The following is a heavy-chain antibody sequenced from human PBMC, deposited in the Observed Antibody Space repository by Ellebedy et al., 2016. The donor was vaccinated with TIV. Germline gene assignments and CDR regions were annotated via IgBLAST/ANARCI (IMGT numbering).Heavy chain of an antibody. CDR3: ANTVAGTGY. Sequence: GESLKISCAASGFTFSRYTMNWVRQSPGKGLEWVSSISSSSTDIHYEDSLKGRFTISRDNAKNSLYLQMNSLRAEDTAVYYCANTVAGTGYWGQGTLVTVSS. CDR1: GFTFSRYT. CDR2: ISSSSTDI. J-gene: IGHJ4*02. V-gene: IGHV3-21*01. D-gene: IGHD6-19*01.